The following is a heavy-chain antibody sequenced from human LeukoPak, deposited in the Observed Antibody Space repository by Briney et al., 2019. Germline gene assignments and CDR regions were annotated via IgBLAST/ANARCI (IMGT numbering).Heavy chain of an antibody. V-gene: IGHV1-2*02. CDR1: GYTFTGYY. Sequence: ASVKVSCKASGYTFTGYYMHWVRQAPGQGLEWMGWINPNSGGTNYAQNFQGRVTMTRDTSISTAYMELSRLRSDDTAVYYCATPTVTTWYYFDYWGQGTLVTVSS. D-gene: IGHD4-17*01. CDR2: INPNSGGT. CDR3: ATPTVTTWYYFDY. J-gene: IGHJ4*02.